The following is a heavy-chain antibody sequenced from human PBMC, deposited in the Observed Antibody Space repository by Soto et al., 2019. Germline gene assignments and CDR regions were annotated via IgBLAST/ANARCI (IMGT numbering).Heavy chain of an antibody. Sequence: QDQLVQSGAEVKKPGASVTVSCKASGYSFTNYGITWVRQAPGQGLACMGWISGFNGNKHYAQKLQGRVTMTTDASTITAYMELRSLRSDDTAVYYCARDRGVAPPVAGNTHYYYYMDVWGKGTTVTVSS. D-gene: IGHD6-19*01. J-gene: IGHJ6*03. V-gene: IGHV1-18*01. CDR1: GYSFTNYG. CDR2: ISGFNGNK. CDR3: ARDRGVAPPVAGNTHYYYYMDV.